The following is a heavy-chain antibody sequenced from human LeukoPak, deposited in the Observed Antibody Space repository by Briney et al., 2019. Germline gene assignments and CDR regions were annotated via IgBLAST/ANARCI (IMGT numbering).Heavy chain of an antibody. D-gene: IGHD3-22*01. CDR3: ATRSHTNYYDSSGYYMDV. V-gene: IGHV3-7*01. CDR2: IKQDGSEK. J-gene: IGHJ6*03. CDR1: GFTFSSYW. Sequence: GGSLRLSCAASGFTFSSYWMSWVRQAPGKGLEWVANIKQDGSEKYYVDSVKGRFTISRDNAKNSLYLQMNSLRAEDTAVYYCATRSHTNYYDSSGYYMDVWGKGTTVTVSS.